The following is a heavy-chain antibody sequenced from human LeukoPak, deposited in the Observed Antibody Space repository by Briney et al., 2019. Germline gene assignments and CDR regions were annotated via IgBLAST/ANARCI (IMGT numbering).Heavy chain of an antibody. V-gene: IGHV3-23*01. CDR3: AKFLPTHIVVANYYFDY. J-gene: IGHJ4*02. D-gene: IGHD2-21*01. CDR2: TSGSGGST. Sequence: GSLRLSCAASGFTFSSYAMSWVRQAPGKGLEWVSATSGSGGSTYYADSVKGRFTISRDNSKNTLYLQMNSLRAEDTAVYYCAKFLPTHIVVANYYFDYWGQGTLVTVSS. CDR1: GFTFSSYA.